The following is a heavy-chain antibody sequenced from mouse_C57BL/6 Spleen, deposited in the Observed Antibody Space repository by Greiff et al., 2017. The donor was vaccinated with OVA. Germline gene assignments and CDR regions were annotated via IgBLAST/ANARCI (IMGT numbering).Heavy chain of an antibody. CDR3: ARGRDGSSSYWYFDV. Sequence: VQLQQSGPVLVKPGASVKMSCKASGYTFTDYYMNWVKQSHGKSLEWIGVINPYNGGTSYNQKFKGKATLTVDKSSSTAYMELNSLTSEDSAVYDCARGRDGSSSYWYFDVWGTGTTVTFAS. CDR1: GYTFTDYY. J-gene: IGHJ1*03. CDR2: INPYNGGT. D-gene: IGHD1-1*01. V-gene: IGHV1-19*01.